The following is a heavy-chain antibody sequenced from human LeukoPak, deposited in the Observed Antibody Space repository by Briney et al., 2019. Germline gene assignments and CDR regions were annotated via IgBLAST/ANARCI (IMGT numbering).Heavy chain of an antibody. CDR3: ARDAWLVPFEY. J-gene: IGHJ4*02. Sequence: PGGSLRLSCAASGFTFSSYGMHWVRQAPGKGLEWVANIKQDGSEKYYVDSVKGRFTISRDNAKNSLYLQMNSLRAEDKAVYYCARDAWLVPFEYWGQGTLVTVSS. CDR2: IKQDGSEK. V-gene: IGHV3-7*01. D-gene: IGHD6-19*01. CDR1: GFTFSSYG.